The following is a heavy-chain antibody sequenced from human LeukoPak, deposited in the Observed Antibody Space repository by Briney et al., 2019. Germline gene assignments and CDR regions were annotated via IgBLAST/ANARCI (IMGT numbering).Heavy chain of an antibody. CDR2: INPNSGGT. CDR3: ARGEGGFDY. J-gene: IGHJ4*02. Sequence: VKVSCKASGYSFTGYYIHWVRLAPGQGLEWMGWINPNSGGTNYAQKFQGRVTMTRNTSISTAYMELSSLRSEDTAVYYCARGEGGFDYWGQGTLVTVSS. CDR1: GYSFTGYY. V-gene: IGHV1-2*02. D-gene: IGHD1-26*01.